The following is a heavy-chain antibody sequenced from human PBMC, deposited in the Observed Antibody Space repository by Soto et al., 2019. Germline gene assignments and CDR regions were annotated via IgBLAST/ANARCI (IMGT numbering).Heavy chain of an antibody. V-gene: IGHV5-51*01. CDR2: IYPGDSDA. CDR3: ARATTTYDFWSGYYGDYYGMDV. Sequence: PGESLKISCKANGYSFTRHWIGWVRQMPGKGLEWMAVIYPGDSDARYSPSFQGHVTISADKSISTAYLQWSSLKASDTAMYYCARATTTYDFWSGYYGDYYGMDVWGQGTTVTVSS. CDR1: GYSFTRHW. J-gene: IGHJ6*02. D-gene: IGHD3-3*01.